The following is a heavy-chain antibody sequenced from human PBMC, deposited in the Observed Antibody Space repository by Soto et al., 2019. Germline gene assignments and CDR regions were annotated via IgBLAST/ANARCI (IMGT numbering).Heavy chain of an antibody. CDR3: ARDSYCSGGSCYPDY. CDR1: GFTFSSYG. Sequence: QVQLVESGGGVVQPGRSLRLSCAASGFTFSSYGMHWVRQAPGKGLEWVAVIWYDGSNKYYADSVKGRFTISRDNSKNTLYLQMNSLRAEDTAVYYCARDSYCSGGSCYPDYWGQGTLVTVSS. CDR2: IWYDGSNK. J-gene: IGHJ4*02. V-gene: IGHV3-33*01. D-gene: IGHD2-15*01.